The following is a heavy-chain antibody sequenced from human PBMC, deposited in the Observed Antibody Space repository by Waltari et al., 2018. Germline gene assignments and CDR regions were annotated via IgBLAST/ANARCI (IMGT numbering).Heavy chain of an antibody. CDR1: GFSFSSYW. V-gene: IGHV3-7*01. CDR3: ARDSTRRFDY. Sequence: EVQLVESGGGLVKPGGSLRLSRAASGFSFSSYWMRWVRQAPGKGLEGVASINEDGSEKQYVDSVKGRFTISRDNAKNSLYLQMNSLRADDTAVYYCARDSTRRFDYWGQGTLVTVSS. J-gene: IGHJ4*02. CDR2: INEDGSEK. D-gene: IGHD6-6*01.